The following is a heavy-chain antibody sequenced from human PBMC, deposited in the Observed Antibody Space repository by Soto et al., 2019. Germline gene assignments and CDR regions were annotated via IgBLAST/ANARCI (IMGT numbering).Heavy chain of an antibody. CDR2: IDPRGGGT. Sequence: QVQLVQSGAEVKKPGASVKISCKASGYTFTRYYVHWVRQAPGQGRECMGVIDPRGGGTIYAQKFEGRVSMARDTAKSTVYMHLSSLSSEDTAMYFCDSHCSTRCSDWIDPWGKGTLVIVYS. D-gene: IGHD2-2*01. CDR1: GYTFTRYY. CDR3: DSHCSTRCSDWIDP. J-gene: IGHJ5*02. V-gene: IGHV1-46*03.